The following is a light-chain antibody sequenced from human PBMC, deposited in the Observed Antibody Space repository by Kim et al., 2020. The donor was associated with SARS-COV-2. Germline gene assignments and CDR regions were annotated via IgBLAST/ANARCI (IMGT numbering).Light chain of an antibody. CDR3: QSYESNNVV. Sequence: GNPVTISCPRSSGSIASNYVQWYQQRPGSAPTTVIYDDNQRPSGVPDRFSGSIDSSSNSASLTISGLKTEDEADYYCQSYESNNVVFGGGTQLTVL. CDR2: DDN. V-gene: IGLV6-57*03. J-gene: IGLJ2*01. CDR1: SGSIASNY.